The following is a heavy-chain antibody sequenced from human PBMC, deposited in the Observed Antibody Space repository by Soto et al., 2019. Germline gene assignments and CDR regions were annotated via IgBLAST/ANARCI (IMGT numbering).Heavy chain of an antibody. J-gene: IGHJ4*02. CDR2: IYYSAST. V-gene: IGHV4-59*08. CDR1: GGSISSYY. CDR3: ARHLPYCGGDCYSLDY. Sequence: PSETLSLTCSVSGGSISSYYWSWIRQPPGKGLEWIEYIYYSASTNYSPSLKSRVTISVDTSKNQFSLNLSSVTAADTAVYYCARHLPYCGGDCYSLDYWGQGTLVTVSS. D-gene: IGHD2-21*02.